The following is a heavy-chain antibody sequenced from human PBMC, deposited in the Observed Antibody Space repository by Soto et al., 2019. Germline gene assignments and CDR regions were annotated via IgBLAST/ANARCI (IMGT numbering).Heavy chain of an antibody. J-gene: IGHJ6*02. V-gene: IGHV1-18*01. CDR3: TRLRGFPRMATIPRLSALDH. Sequence: QVQLVQSGAEVKKPRASVKVSCKASGYVFTTYDIGWVRQAPGHGLEWMGWIGVYTGNTNYAQKFQGRVIMAIDMSTNTAYMELRSLRDDDTAVYYCTRLRGFPRMATIPRLSALDHWGQGTTVTVSS. CDR1: GYVFTTYD. CDR2: IGVYTGNT. D-gene: IGHD3-10*01.